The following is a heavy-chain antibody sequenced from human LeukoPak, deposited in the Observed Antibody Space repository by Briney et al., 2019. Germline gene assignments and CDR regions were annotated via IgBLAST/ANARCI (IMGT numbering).Heavy chain of an antibody. CDR3: ARHDYDAFDI. CDR2: MNPNSGNT. D-gene: IGHD4-11*01. J-gene: IGHJ3*02. V-gene: IGHV1-8*01. Sequence: GEGGEWMVWMNPNSGNTGYAQKFQGRVTMTRNTSISTAYMELSSLRSEDTAVYYCARHDYDAFDIWGQGTMVTVSS.